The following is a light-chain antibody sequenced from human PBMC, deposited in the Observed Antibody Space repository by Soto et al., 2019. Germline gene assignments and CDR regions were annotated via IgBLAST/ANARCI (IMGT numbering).Light chain of an antibody. CDR1: SSDVGGYNY. V-gene: IGLV2-14*01. Sequence: QSALTQPASVSGSPGQSITISCTGTSSDVGGYNYVSWYQQHPGKAPKLMIYDVSNRPSGVSNRFSGSKSGNTASLTISGLQAEDEADYYCSSYTSSMVVFGGGTKLPVL. J-gene: IGLJ2*01. CDR2: DVS. CDR3: SSYTSSMVV.